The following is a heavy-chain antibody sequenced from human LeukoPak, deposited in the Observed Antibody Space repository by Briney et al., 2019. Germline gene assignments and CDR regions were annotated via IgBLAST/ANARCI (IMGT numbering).Heavy chain of an antibody. V-gene: IGHV4-34*01. D-gene: IGHD2-21*02. Sequence: SETLSLTCAVYGGSFSGYYWSWIRQPPGKGLEWIGEINHSGSTNYNPSLKSRVTISVDTSKNQFSLKLSSVTAADTAVYYCARAYCGGDCYLGGHEYFQHWGQGTLVTVSS. CDR2: INHSGST. CDR1: GGSFSGYY. J-gene: IGHJ1*01. CDR3: ARAYCGGDCYLGGHEYFQH.